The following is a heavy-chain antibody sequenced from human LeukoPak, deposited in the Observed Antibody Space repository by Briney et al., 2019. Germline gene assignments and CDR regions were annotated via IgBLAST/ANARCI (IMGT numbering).Heavy chain of an antibody. V-gene: IGHV3-23*01. D-gene: IGHD3-3*01. CDR2: ISDTGGRT. CDR1: GVSFSDSA. CDR3: AKGGQDFDFWRFDL. Sequence: GGSLRLSCAASGVSFSDSAVSWVRHSPGEGRKWVSSISDTGGRTYYADSVKGRFTITRDNSRNTVNLQMNSLRAGDTARYYCAKGGQDFDFWRFDLWGQGILVIVSS. J-gene: IGHJ5*02.